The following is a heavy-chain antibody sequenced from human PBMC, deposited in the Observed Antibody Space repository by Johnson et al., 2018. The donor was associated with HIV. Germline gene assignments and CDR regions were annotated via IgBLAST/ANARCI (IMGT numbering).Heavy chain of an antibody. J-gene: IGHJ3*02. CDR2: ITYDGGNK. D-gene: IGHD2-21*02. V-gene: IGHV3-30*03. CDR1: GFTFSSYG. CDR3: ARGLYSLAYCGGDCYPSDAFDI. Sequence: QVQLVESGGGVVQPGRSLRLSCAASGFTFSSYGMHWVRQAPGKGLEWVAVITYDGGNKYYEDPVKGGFTISRTISKNPLYMQLNSLRAEDPAVYYCARGLYSLAYCGGDCYPSDAFDIWGQGTMVTVSS.